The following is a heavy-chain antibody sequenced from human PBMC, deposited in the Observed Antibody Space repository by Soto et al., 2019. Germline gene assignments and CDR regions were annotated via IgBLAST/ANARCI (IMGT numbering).Heavy chain of an antibody. CDR2: ISAHNGNT. CDR3: ARGNFWSGYYTEPYGMDV. V-gene: IGHV1-18*01. Sequence: GASVQVSCKASGYTLTCYGISWVHQAPGQGLEWMGWISAHNGNTNYAQKLQGRVTMTTDTSTSTAYMELRSLRSDDTAVYYCARGNFWSGYYTEPYGMDVWGQGTMVTVSS. D-gene: IGHD3-3*01. J-gene: IGHJ6*02. CDR1: GYTLTCYG.